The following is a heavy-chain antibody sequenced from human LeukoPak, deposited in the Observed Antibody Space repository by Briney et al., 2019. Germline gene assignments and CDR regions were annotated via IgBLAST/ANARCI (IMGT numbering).Heavy chain of an antibody. Sequence: GGSLRLSCGASGLTLSSYWMHWVRQAPGKGLVWVSRINSDGSSTSYADTVKGRFTISRDNAKNTLYLQMNSLRAEDTAFYYCARDRAAGKFYFDYWGRGIGVIVSA. J-gene: IGHJ4*02. CDR3: ARDRAAGKFYFDY. D-gene: IGHD6-13*01. CDR2: INSDGSST. V-gene: IGHV3-74*01. CDR1: GLTLSSYW.